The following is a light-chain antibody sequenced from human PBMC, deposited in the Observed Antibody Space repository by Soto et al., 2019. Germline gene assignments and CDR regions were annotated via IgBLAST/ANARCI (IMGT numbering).Light chain of an antibody. Sequence: ENVLTQSPGTLSLSPGDRATLSCRASQSLSRTYIAWYQQLPGLAPRLLIYGASNRATGIPDRFSGSGSGTDFTLTISRLEPEDFAVYYCQQYGGSPPLTFGGGTKVEIK. V-gene: IGKV3-20*01. J-gene: IGKJ4*02. CDR3: QQYGGSPPLT. CDR1: QSLSRTY. CDR2: GAS.